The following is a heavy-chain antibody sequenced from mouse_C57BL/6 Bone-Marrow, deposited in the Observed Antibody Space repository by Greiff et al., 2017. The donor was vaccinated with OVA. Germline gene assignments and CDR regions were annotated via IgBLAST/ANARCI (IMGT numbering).Heavy chain of an antibody. Sequence: QVQLQQSGAELARPGASVKLSCKASGYTFTSYGISWVKQRTGQGLEWIGAIYPRSGNTYYNEKFKGKATLTADKSSSTAYMELRSLTSEDSAVYFCARKGITTVVAPYWYFDVWGTGTTVTVSS. CDR2: IYPRSGNT. D-gene: IGHD1-1*01. CDR1: GYTFTSYG. J-gene: IGHJ1*03. V-gene: IGHV1-81*01. CDR3: ARKGITTVVAPYWYFDV.